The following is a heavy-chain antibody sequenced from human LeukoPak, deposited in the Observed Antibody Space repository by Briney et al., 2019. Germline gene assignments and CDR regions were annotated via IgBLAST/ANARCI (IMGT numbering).Heavy chain of an antibody. CDR1: GYTFTSYE. D-gene: IGHD1-7*01. CDR2: MNPNSGNT. J-gene: IGHJ3*02. Sequence: GASVKVSCKASGYTFTSYEINWVRQATGQGLEWMGWMNPNSGNTGYAQKFQGRVTMTRNTSISTAYMALSSLRSEDTAVYYCARVGQWRNYNAFDIWGQGTMVTVSS. CDR3: ARVGQWRNYNAFDI. V-gene: IGHV1-8*01.